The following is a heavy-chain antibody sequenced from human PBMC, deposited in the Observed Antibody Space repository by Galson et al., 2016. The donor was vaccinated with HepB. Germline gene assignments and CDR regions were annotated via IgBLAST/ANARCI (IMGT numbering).Heavy chain of an antibody. Sequence: SLRLSCAASGFTFSSYSMNWVRQAPGKGLEWVAGINWNGDTTGYAGSLKGRFTVSRDNAKNSLYLQMNSLRAEDSALYYCARVRYYGSVNYPPSIDFWGQGTLVTVSS. D-gene: IGHD3-10*01. CDR2: INWNGDTT. CDR1: GFTFSSYS. J-gene: IGHJ4*02. V-gene: IGHV3-20*04. CDR3: ARVRYYGSVNYPPSIDF.